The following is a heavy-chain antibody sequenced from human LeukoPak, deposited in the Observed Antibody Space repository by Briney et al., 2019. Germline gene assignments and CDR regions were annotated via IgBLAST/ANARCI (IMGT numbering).Heavy chain of an antibody. D-gene: IGHD3-10*01. CDR3: ARGPTMVRTNWFDP. V-gene: IGHV4-4*07. CDR2: IYTSGST. Sequence: PSETLSLTCTVSGGSISSYYWSWIRQPAGKGLEWIGRIYTSGSTNYNPSLKSRVTMSVDTSKNQFSLKLSSVTAADTAVYYCARGPTMVRTNWFDPWGQGTLVTVSS. J-gene: IGHJ5*02. CDR1: GGSISSYY.